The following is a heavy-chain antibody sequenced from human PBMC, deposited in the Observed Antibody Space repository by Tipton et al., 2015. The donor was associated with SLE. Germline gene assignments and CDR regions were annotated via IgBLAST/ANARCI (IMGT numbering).Heavy chain of an antibody. CDR3: AREALAGDYFDY. CDR1: GFTFSSYW. Sequence: GSLRLSCAASGFTFSSYWMHWVRQAPGKGLVWVSRINSDGSSTSYADSVKGRFTISRDNAKNTLYLQMNSLRAEDTAVYYCAREALAGDYFDYWGQGTLFTVSS. CDR2: INSDGSST. V-gene: IGHV3-74*01. J-gene: IGHJ4*02. D-gene: IGHD6-19*01.